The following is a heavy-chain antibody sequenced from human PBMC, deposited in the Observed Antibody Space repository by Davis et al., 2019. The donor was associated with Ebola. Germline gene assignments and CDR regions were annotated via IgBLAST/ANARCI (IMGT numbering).Heavy chain of an antibody. CDR2: INHDGSGH. J-gene: IGHJ4*02. V-gene: IGHV3-74*01. Sequence: GESLKISCSASGFTFSNFWMPWVRQVPGKGLVWVARINHDGSGHWYVESVKGRFTTYRDNAKNTLYLQMNSLRGEDTAMYACARDADGPGALVDYWGQGTLVTASS. CDR3: ARDADGPGALVDY. D-gene: IGHD5-24*01. CDR1: GFTFSNFW.